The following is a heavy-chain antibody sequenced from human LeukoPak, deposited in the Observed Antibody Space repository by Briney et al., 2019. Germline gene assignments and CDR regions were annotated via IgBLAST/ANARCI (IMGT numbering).Heavy chain of an antibody. J-gene: IGHJ2*01. V-gene: IGHV4-4*07. D-gene: IGHD7-27*01. CDR2: IYASGST. CDR3: AKVGLNWGSDWYFDL. Sequence: SETLSLTCTVSGDSLSGSYWSWIRQPAGKGLEWIGRIYASGSTAYNASLKSRVTMSVDTSNNQFSLRVTSVTAADTAVYYGAKVGLNWGSDWYFDLWGRGTLVTVSS. CDR1: GDSLSGSY.